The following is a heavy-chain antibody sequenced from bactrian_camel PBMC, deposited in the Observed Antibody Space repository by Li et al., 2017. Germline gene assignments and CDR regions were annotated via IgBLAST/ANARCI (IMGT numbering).Heavy chain of an antibody. CDR2: ISSDGSK. V-gene: IGHV3S67*01. D-gene: IGHD1*01. CDR3: GSNTGVWLACRRYLSGGYRY. CDR1: GDTYSTNC. Sequence: DVQLVESGGGSVQAGGSTRLSCEISGDTYSTNCMGWFRQAPGKEREGVAVISSDGSKDYADSAMGRFTISNDNAKNTLYLQMSRMKPEDTGMYYCGSNTGVWLACRRYLSGGYRYRGQGTQVTVS. J-gene: IGHJ4*01.